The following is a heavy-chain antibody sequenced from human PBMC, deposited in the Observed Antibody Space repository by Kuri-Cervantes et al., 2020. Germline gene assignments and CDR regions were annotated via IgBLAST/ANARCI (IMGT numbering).Heavy chain of an antibody. CDR2: ISHDGSNT. CDR1: RFIFSSYA. Sequence: GGSLRLSCAASRFIFSSYAMHWVRQAPGKGLEWVAVISHDGSNTYYADSVKGRFTISRDNSKNTLYVQMNSLRAEDTAVYSCTRGRDGNYGYFDNWGQGTLVTVSS. J-gene: IGHJ4*02. V-gene: IGHV3-30-3*01. CDR3: TRGRDGNYGYFDN. D-gene: IGHD1-7*01.